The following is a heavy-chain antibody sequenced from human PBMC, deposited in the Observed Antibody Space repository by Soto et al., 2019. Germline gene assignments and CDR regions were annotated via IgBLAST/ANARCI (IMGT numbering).Heavy chain of an antibody. D-gene: IGHD2-15*01. Sequence: QVQLQESGPGLVKPSETLSLTCTGSGGSISSYYWSWIRQPPGKGLEWIGYIYYSGSSNYNPSLKSRVTITVDTTRNHFSLKLSPVTAADPAVYYWVGHRGGGWFDFWGQGTLVTVSS. CDR2: IYYSGSS. J-gene: IGHJ4*02. CDR3: VGHRGGGWFDF. CDR1: GGSISSYY. V-gene: IGHV4-59*08.